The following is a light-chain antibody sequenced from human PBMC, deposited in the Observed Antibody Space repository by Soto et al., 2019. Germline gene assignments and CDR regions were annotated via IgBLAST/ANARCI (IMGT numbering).Light chain of an antibody. CDR2: DTS. V-gene: IGKV3-20*01. Sequence: EIVLTQSPGTLSLSPGERATLSCRASQTVTNNYLAWCQQKPGQAPRLLIYDTSSRATGIPDTFSGSGSGTDFTLTISRLEPEDSAMYYCQQYGGAPRTFGQGTKVEIK. CDR3: QQYGGAPRT. J-gene: IGKJ1*01. CDR1: QTVTNNY.